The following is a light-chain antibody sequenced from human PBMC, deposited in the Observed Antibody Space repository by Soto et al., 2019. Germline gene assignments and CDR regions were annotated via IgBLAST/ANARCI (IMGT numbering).Light chain of an antibody. J-gene: IGLJ1*01. V-gene: IGLV2-11*01. CDR2: DVN. CDR1: SSEVGGYNY. CDR3: CSYGGSFYV. Sequence: QSVLTQPHSVSGSPGQSVAISCSGTSSEVGGYNYVSWYQQHPGKAPKLIIFDVNKRPSGVPDRFSGSKSGSTASLTISGLQAEDEADYYCCSYGGSFYVVGTGTKLTVL.